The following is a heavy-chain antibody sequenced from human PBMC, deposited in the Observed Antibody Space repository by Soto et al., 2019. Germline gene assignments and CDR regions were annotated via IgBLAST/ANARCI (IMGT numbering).Heavy chain of an antibody. CDR1: GFTFASYA. CDR3: AKDRAAVGTLNWFDS. Sequence: PGGSLRLSCTASGFTFASYAMTWVRQAPGKGLDWVSGISGSGGTTYYADSVKGRFTISRDNSKNTLFLQVNSLRVEDTAVYYCAKDRAAVGTLNWFDSWGRGTLVTVSS. CDR2: ISGSGGTT. V-gene: IGHV3-23*01. D-gene: IGHD6-13*01. J-gene: IGHJ5*01.